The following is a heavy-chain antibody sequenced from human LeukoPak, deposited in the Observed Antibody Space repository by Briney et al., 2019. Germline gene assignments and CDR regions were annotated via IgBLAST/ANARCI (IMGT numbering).Heavy chain of an antibody. CDR3: AKDDAWLRYAC. J-gene: IGHJ4*02. CDR2: NSPSGDIT. D-gene: IGHD5-12*01. V-gene: IGHV3-23*01. Sequence: ETLSLTCTVSGGSITSYYWSWIRQPPGKGLEWVSGNSPSGDITYYADSVKGRFTVSRDNFKNTLYLQMNSLRTEDTAVYFCAKDDAWLRYACWGPGTLVTVSS. CDR1: GGSITSYY.